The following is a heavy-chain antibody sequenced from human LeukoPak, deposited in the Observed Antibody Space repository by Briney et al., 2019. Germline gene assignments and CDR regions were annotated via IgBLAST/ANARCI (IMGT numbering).Heavy chain of an antibody. V-gene: IGHV4-39*02. Sequence: PSDTLSLTCTVSGDSISSIHYYWGWIRQSPGKGLEWIGSIYSGGETHYNPSLNSRVTIFLDTSKNRFSLNLISVTATDTAVYYCVRDYSNFVQGDWGQGTLVTVSS. CDR1: GDSISSIHYY. CDR3: VRDYSNFVQGD. J-gene: IGHJ4*02. D-gene: IGHD4-11*01. CDR2: IYSGGET.